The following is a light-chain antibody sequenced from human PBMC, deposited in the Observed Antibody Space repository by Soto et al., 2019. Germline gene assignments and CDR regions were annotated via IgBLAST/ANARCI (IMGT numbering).Light chain of an antibody. CDR1: QCVNSNY. CDR3: QQYGRSPT. Sequence: EIVLTQSPGTLSLSPGERDTLSCRANQCVNSNYLAWYQQTPGQAPRLLIYGASSRATGIPDRFIGSGSGTDFTLTISRLEPEDFAVYYCQQYGRSPTFGQGTRLEIK. V-gene: IGKV3-20*01. CDR2: GAS. J-gene: IGKJ5*01.